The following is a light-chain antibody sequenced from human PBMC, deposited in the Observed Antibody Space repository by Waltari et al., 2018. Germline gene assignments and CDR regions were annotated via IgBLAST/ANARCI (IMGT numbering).Light chain of an antibody. Sequence: QSALTQPASVSGSPGQSITISCTGTSSDVGSHDYVSWYQQHPGSAPKLIIYDVNNRPSGVSDRCSGSKSGNTASLTISGLRAEDEADYYCSSYTSSTIVYVFGTGTEVTVL. V-gene: IGLV2-14*03. CDR1: SSDVGSHDY. CDR3: SSYTSSTIVYV. CDR2: DVN. J-gene: IGLJ1*01.